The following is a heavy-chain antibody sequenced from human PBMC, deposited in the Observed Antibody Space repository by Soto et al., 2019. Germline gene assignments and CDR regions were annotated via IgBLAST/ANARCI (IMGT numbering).Heavy chain of an antibody. D-gene: IGHD1-26*01. CDR3: AKYDYRYSGSYHHPTPDY. CDR2: ISYDGSNK. J-gene: IGHJ4*02. V-gene: IGHV3-30*18. Sequence: GGSLRLSCAASGFTFSSYGMHWVRQAPGKGLEWVAVISYDGSNKYYADSVKGRFTISRDNSKNTLYLQMNSLRAEDTAVYYCAKYDYRYSGSYHHPTPDYWGQGTLVTVSS. CDR1: GFTFSSYG.